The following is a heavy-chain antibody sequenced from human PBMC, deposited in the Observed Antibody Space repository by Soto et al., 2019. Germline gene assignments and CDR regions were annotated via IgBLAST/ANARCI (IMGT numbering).Heavy chain of an antibody. D-gene: IGHD3-22*01. J-gene: IGHJ5*02. V-gene: IGHV3-30*18. Sequence: GGSLRLSCAASGFTFSSYGMHWVRQAPGKGLEWVAVISYDGSNKYYADSVKGRFTISRDNSKNTLYLQMNSLRAEDTAVYYCAKDNYYDSSGQTWGQGTLVTVSS. CDR3: AKDNYYDSSGQT. CDR2: ISYDGSNK. CDR1: GFTFSSYG.